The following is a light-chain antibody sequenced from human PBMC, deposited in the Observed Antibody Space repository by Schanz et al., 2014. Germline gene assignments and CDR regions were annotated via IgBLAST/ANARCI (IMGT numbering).Light chain of an antibody. Sequence: NFMLTQPHSVSESPGKTVTISCTRSSGNIASTYVQWYQQRPGSSPTTVIYEDYQRPSGVPDRFSGSIDSSSNSASLTISGLKTEDEAEYYCQSYGTNNGVFGGGTKLTVL. J-gene: IGLJ3*02. CDR3: QSYGTNNGV. CDR2: EDY. V-gene: IGLV6-57*01. CDR1: SGNIASTY.